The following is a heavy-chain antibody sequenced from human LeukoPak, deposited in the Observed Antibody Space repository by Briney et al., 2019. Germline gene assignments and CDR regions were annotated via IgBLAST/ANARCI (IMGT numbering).Heavy chain of an antibody. V-gene: IGHV3-48*03. CDR1: GFTFSSYE. D-gene: IGHD5-12*01. Sequence: PGGSLRLSCAASGFTFSSYEMNWVRQAPGKGLEWVSYISSSGSTIYYADSVKGRFTISRDNAKNSLYLQMNSLRAEDTAVYYCARDWSGYDSFDYWGQGTLVTVSS. CDR2: ISSSGSTI. J-gene: IGHJ4*02. CDR3: ARDWSGYDSFDY.